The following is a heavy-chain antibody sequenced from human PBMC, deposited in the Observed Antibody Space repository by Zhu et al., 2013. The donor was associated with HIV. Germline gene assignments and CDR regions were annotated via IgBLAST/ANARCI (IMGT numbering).Heavy chain of an antibody. CDR3: GRDARIAAGGTVSYYGMDV. D-gene: IGHD6-13*01. CDR2: ISAYNANT. V-gene: IGHV1-18*01. Sequence: QVRLVQSGVEVKKPGASVKVSCRASGYMFVNYGITWVRQAPGQGLEWMGWISAYNANTNYAQKFRDRVTLTTDRPTATAYMELRSLTSDDTAIYYCGRDARIAAGGTVSYYGMDVWGQGTTVTVSS. CDR1: GYMFVNYG. J-gene: IGHJ6*02.